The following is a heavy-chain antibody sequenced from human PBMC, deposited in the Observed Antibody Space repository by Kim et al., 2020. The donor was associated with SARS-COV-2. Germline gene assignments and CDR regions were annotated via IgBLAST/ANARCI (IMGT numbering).Heavy chain of an antibody. D-gene: IGHD3-22*01. CDR2: ISSSSSYI. CDR1: GFTFSSYS. V-gene: IGHV3-21*01. CDR3: ARAMIVVAMSDY. J-gene: IGHJ4*02. Sequence: GALRLSCAASGFTFSSYSMNWVRQAPGKGLEWVSSISSSSSYIYYADSVKGRFTISRDNAKNSLYLQMNSLRAEDTAVYYCARAMIVVAMSDYWGQGTLVTVSS.